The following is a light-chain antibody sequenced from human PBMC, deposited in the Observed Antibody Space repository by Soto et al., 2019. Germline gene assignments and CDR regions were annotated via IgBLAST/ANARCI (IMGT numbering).Light chain of an antibody. V-gene: IGLV2-14*01. CDR1: SSDVGGYNY. Sequence: QSALTQPASVSGSPGQSITISCTGTSSDVGGYNYDSWYQQHPGKAPKLMIYDVSNRPSGVSNRFSGSKSGNTASLTISGLQSEDEADYYCSLYTSSSTPVVFGGGTKLTVL. CDR3: SLYTSSSTPVV. J-gene: IGLJ2*01. CDR2: DVS.